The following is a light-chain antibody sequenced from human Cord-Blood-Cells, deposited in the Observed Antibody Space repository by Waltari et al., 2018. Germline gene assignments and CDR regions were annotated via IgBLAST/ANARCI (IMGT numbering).Light chain of an antibody. V-gene: IGLV2-23*01. Sequence: QSALTQPASVSGSPGQSITISCTGTSSDVGHYNLVSWYQQHPGKAPKLMSYEGSKRPSGVSNRFSGSKSGNTASLTISGLQAEDEADYYCCSYAGSSTWVFGGGTKLTVL. J-gene: IGLJ3*02. CDR1: SSDVGHYNL. CDR3: CSYAGSSTWV. CDR2: EGS.